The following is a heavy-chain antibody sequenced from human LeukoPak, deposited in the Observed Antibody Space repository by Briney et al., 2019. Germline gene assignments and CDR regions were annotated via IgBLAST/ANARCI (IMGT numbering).Heavy chain of an antibody. D-gene: IGHD5-24*01. CDR2: ISTTSTTI. V-gene: IGHV3-48*01. J-gene: IGHJ5*02. Sequence: GGSLRLSCAVPGFIFSNYSMNWVRQAPGKGLEWVSYISTTSTTIYYADSVKGRFTISRDNAKNSLYLQMNSLRAEDTAVYYCARAFPKGRWLQSNSWFDPWGQGTLVTVSA. CDR1: GFIFSNYS. CDR3: ARAFPKGRWLQSNSWFDP.